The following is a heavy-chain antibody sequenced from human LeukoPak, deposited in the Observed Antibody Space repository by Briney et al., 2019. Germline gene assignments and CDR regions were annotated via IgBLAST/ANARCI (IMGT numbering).Heavy chain of an antibody. CDR2: ISSSSRTI. V-gene: IGHV3-48*01. J-gene: IGHJ4*02. Sequence: GGSLRLSCAASGFTFGAYSLNWVRQAPGRELEWVSHISSSSRTIYYADSVKGRFTISRDNAKNSLFLQMYSLRAEDTAVYYCARGHNDHHFDHWGQGTLVAVSS. CDR1: GFTFGAYS. CDR3: ARGHNDHHFDH. D-gene: IGHD5-24*01.